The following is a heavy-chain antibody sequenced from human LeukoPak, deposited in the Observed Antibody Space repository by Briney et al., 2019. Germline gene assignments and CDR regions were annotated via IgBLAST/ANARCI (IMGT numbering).Heavy chain of an antibody. V-gene: IGHV1-18*01. CDR2: ISAYNGNT. D-gene: IGHD3-10*01. CDR3: ARDASRITMVRGVIGSAFDI. Sequence: ASVKVSCKASGYTFTSYGISWVRQAPGQGLEWMGWISAYNGNTNYAQKLQGSVTMTTDTSTSTAYMELRSLRSDDTAVYYCARDASRITMVRGVIGSAFDIWGQGTMVTVSS. CDR1: GYTFTSYG. J-gene: IGHJ3*02.